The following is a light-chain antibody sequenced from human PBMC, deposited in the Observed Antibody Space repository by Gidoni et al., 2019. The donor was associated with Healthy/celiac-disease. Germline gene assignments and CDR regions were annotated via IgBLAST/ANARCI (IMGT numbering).Light chain of an antibody. J-gene: IGKJ4*01. CDR1: QSVSSY. Sequence: EIVLTQSPATLSLSPAERATLSCRASQSVSSYLAWYQQKPGQAPRLLIYDASNRATGIPARFSGSGSGTDFTLTISSLEPEDFAVYYCQQRSNWLTFXGXTKVEIK. V-gene: IGKV3-11*01. CDR2: DAS. CDR3: QQRSNWLT.